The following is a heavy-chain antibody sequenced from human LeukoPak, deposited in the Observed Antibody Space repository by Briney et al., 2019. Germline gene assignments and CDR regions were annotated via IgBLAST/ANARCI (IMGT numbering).Heavy chain of an antibody. V-gene: IGHV4-39*01. Sequence: PSETLSLTCTVSGGSISSSSYYWGWIRQPPGKGLEWIGSIYYSGSTYYNPSLKSRVTISVDTSKNQFSLKLSSVTAADTAVYYCARWYTYCDILTGYYTPSAFDIWGQGTMVTVSS. CDR2: IYYSGST. D-gene: IGHD3-9*01. CDR3: ARWYTYCDILTGYYTPSAFDI. CDR1: GGSISSSSYY. J-gene: IGHJ3*02.